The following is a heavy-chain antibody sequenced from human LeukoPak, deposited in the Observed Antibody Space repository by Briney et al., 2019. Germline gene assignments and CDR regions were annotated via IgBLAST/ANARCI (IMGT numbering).Heavy chain of an antibody. D-gene: IGHD4-23*01. CDR3: ARDPLGGKSPTRY. CDR2: IYYSGST. Sequence: SEILSLTCTVSGGSINSYYWSWIRQPPGKGLEWIGYIYYSGSTNYNPSLKSRVTISVDKSKNQFSLKLSSVTAADTAVYYCARDPLGGKSPTRYWGQGTLVTVSS. CDR1: GGSINSYY. J-gene: IGHJ4*02. V-gene: IGHV4-59*12.